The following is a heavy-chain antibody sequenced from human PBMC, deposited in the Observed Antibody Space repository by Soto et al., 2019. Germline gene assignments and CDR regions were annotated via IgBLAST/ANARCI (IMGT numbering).Heavy chain of an antibody. CDR2: INPSGGST. CDR1: GYTFTSYY. V-gene: IGHV1-46*03. D-gene: IGHD3-22*01. CDR3: ARDRPYYYDSSGYYLDY. Sequence: QVQLVQSGAEVKKPGASVKVSCKASGYTFTSYYMHWVRQAPGQGLEWMGIINPSGGSTSYAQKFQGRVTMNRDTSTSTVYMELSSLRSEDTAVYYCARDRPYYYDSSGYYLDYWGQGPLVTVSS. J-gene: IGHJ4*02.